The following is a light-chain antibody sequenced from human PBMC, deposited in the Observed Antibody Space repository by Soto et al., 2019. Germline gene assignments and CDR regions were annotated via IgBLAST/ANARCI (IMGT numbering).Light chain of an antibody. Sequence: QSVLTQPPSASGTPGQTITISCSGGSSNIGINTVSWYEHLPGTAPRLLIYGNNQRPSGVPDRFSGSKSGTSASLAISGLQSEDEAHYYCATWADSLDVHVFGTGTKLTVL. J-gene: IGLJ1*01. CDR1: SSNIGINT. V-gene: IGLV1-44*01. CDR2: GNN. CDR3: ATWADSLDVHV.